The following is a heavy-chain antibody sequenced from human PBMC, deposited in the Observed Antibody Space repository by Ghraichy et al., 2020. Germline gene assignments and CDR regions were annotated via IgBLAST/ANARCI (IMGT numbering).Heavy chain of an antibody. J-gene: IGHJ6*02. Sequence: GGSLRLSCAASGFTFSNYAMSWIRQAPGKGLEWVSTINGNGVITYYADSVKGRFTISRDNSKNTPYLQMNSLRAEDTAIYYCAKFIGNTGYYDGMDVWGQGTTVTVSS. CDR1: GFTFSNYA. CDR3: AKFIGNTGYYDGMDV. CDR2: INGNGVIT. D-gene: IGHD2-15*01. V-gene: IGHV3-23*01.